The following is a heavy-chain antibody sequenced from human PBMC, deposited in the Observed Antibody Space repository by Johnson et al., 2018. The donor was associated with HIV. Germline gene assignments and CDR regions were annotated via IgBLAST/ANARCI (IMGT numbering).Heavy chain of an antibody. J-gene: IGHJ3*02. D-gene: IGHD3-22*01. V-gene: IGHV3-66*01. Sequence: EVQLVESGGGLVQPGGSLRLSCAASGFTVNSNYINWVRQAPGKGLECVSGIYSVGRTYYADSVKGRFTISRDNSKNTLYLQMNSLRAEDTAVYFCARDRRYYDSSGYYHDAFDIWGQGTMVTVSS. CDR3: ARDRRYYDSSGYYHDAFDI. CDR2: IYSVGRT. CDR1: GFTVNSNY.